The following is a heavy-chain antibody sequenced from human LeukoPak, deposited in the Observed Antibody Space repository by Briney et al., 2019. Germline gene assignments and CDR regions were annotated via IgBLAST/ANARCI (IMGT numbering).Heavy chain of an antibody. V-gene: IGHV3-66*01. CDR3: ARELEMATITSDWYFDL. CDR1: GFTVSSNY. J-gene: IGHJ2*01. D-gene: IGHD5-24*01. CDR2: IYSGGST. Sequence: GGSLRLSCAASGFTVSSNYMSWVRQAPGKGLEWVSVIYSGGSTYYADSVKGRFTISRDNSKNTLYLQMNSLRAEDTAVYYCARELEMATITSDWYFDLWGRGTLVTVSS.